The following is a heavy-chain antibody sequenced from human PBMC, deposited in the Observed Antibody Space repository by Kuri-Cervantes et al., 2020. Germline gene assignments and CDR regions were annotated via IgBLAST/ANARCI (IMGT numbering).Heavy chain of an antibody. V-gene: IGHV3-23*01. CDR3: AKDRALRDGSDY. J-gene: IGHJ4*02. CDR1: GFTFRDSA. CDR2: VTGSGDRT. D-gene: IGHD1-26*01. Sequence: GESLKISCAVSGFTFRDSAMSWVRQAPGKGLEWVSTVTGSGDRTFYADSVKGRFSISRDNSKNMLYLQMNSLRAEDTAVYYCAKDRALRDGSDYWGQGTLVTVSS.